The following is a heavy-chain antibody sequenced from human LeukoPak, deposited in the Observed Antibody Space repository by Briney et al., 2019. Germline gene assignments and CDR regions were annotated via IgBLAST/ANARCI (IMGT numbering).Heavy chain of an antibody. CDR3: CSVRDSSAYYHSGVDY. Sequence: GGSLRLSCTTSGFTFGDYAMSWVRRAPGKGLEWVGFIRSKAYRGTAQYAASVKGRFTISRDDSKSITYLQTNSLETEDTAVYYCCSVRDSSAYYHSGVDYWGQGTLVTVSS. V-gene: IGHV3-49*04. D-gene: IGHD3-22*01. CDR1: GFTFGDYA. CDR2: IRSKAYRGTA. J-gene: IGHJ4*02.